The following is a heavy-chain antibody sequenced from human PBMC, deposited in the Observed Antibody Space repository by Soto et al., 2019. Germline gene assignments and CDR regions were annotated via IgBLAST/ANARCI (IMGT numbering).Heavy chain of an antibody. J-gene: IGHJ3*02. CDR3: ARGVRGAYGLDI. D-gene: IGHD2-21*01. V-gene: IGHV3-74*01. Sequence: EVQLVESGGGLVQRGGSLRLTCAASGFTFSSHWMHWVRQAPGKGLVWVSRIYTDGSRTNYADSVKGRFTISRDNGKNTLYLEMNSLRVEETGIYYCARGVRGAYGLDIWCQGTMVTVSS. CDR2: IYTDGSRT. CDR1: GFTFSSHW.